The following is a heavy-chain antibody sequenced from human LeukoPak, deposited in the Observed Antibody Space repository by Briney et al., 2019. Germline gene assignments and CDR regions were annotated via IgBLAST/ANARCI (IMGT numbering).Heavy chain of an antibody. CDR2: IYYSGST. CDR3: ARQREGSGFEYFDY. CDR1: GGSIRSYY. V-gene: IGHV4-59*12. J-gene: IGHJ4*02. D-gene: IGHD6-19*01. Sequence: SSETLSLTCTVSGGSIRSYYWSWIRQPPGKGLEWIGYIYYSGSTNYNPSLKSRVTISVDTSKNQFSLKVSSVTAADTAVYYCARQREGSGFEYFDYWGQGTLVTVSS.